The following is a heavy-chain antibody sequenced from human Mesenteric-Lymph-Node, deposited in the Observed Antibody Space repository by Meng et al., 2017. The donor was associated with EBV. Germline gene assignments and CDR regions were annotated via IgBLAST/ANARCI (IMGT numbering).Heavy chain of an antibody. CDR2: INHSGSA. CDR3: ARGVQVAWRFDP. Sequence: QVQLQQGGAGLLNASETLYLTCEVSGGSFSNYYWSWIRQTPGKGLEWIGEINHSGSANYNPSLKSRVTISIDTSKNQFSLRLNSVTAADTAVYYCARGVQVAWRFDPWGQGTLVTVSS. J-gene: IGHJ5*02. D-gene: IGHD2-15*01. CDR1: GGSFSNYY. V-gene: IGHV4-34*02.